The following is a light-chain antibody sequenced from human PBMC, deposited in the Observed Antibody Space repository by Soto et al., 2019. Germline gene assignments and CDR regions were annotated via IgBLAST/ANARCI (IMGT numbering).Light chain of an antibody. J-gene: IGKJ2*01. Sequence: DLQMTQSPSSLSASVGDTVTITCRASQSIDRYLNWYQQKPGKAPKLLIYAASILESGVPSRFSGIGSGTDFALTISSLQPEDFVIYYCQQSFNSPYTVGQGTKVEIK. CDR1: QSIDRY. CDR3: QQSFNSPYT. V-gene: IGKV1-39*01. CDR2: AAS.